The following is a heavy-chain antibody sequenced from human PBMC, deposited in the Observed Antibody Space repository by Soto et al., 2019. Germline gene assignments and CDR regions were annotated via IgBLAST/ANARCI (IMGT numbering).Heavy chain of an antibody. Sequence: PGGSLRLSCAASGFTFSHYYMHWVRQTPGKGLVWLSRISGDGSGTDYADSVKGRFTISRDDAKNTYLQINSLTAEDTATYYCAREGDSAWYFDFWGRGTLVTV. CDR1: GFTFSHYY. CDR2: ISGDGSGT. J-gene: IGHJ2*01. CDR3: AREGDSAWYFDF. D-gene: IGHD3-10*01. V-gene: IGHV3-74*01.